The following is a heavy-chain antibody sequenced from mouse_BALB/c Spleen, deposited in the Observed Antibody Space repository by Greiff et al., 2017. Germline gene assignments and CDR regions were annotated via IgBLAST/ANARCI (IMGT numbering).Heavy chain of an antibody. V-gene: IGHV3-6*02. CDR2: ISYDGSN. D-gene: IGHD2-12*01. CDR1: GYSITSGYY. CDR3: ARGGIVYFDY. Sequence: ESGPGLVKPSQSLSLTCSVTGYSITSGYYWNWIRQFPGNKLEWMGYISYDGSNNYNPSLKNRISITRDTSKNQFFLKLNSVTTEDTATYYCARGGIVYFDYWGQGTTLTVSS. J-gene: IGHJ2*01.